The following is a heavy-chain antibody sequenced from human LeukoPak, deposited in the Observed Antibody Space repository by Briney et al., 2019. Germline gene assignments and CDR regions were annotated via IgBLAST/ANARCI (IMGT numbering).Heavy chain of an antibody. Sequence: ASVKVSCKASGYTFTGYYMHWVRQAPGQGLEWMGWMNPNSGNTGYAQKFQGRVTMTRNTSISTAYMELSSLRSEDTAVYYCARGRVVVVPAAIRRKGFNWFDPWGQGTLVTVSS. V-gene: IGHV1-8*02. D-gene: IGHD2-2*02. CDR2: MNPNSGNT. CDR1: GYTFTGYY. J-gene: IGHJ5*02. CDR3: ARGRVVVVPAAIRRKGFNWFDP.